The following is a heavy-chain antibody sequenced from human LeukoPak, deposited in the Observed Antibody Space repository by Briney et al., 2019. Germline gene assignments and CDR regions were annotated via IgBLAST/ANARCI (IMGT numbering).Heavy chain of an antibody. Sequence: GGSLRLSCAASGFTFSSYAMSWVRQAPGKGLEWVSGISWNSGSIGYADSVKGRFTISRDNAKNSLYLQMNSLRAEDMALYYCAKAAAAGVIDYWGQGTLVTVSS. J-gene: IGHJ4*02. D-gene: IGHD6-13*01. V-gene: IGHV3-9*03. CDR2: ISWNSGSI. CDR3: AKAAAAGVIDY. CDR1: GFTFSSYA.